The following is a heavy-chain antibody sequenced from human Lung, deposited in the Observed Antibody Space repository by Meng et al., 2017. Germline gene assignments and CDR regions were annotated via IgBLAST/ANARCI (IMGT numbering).Heavy chain of an antibody. J-gene: IGHJ4*02. CDR2: IYHGGDT. D-gene: IGHD6-19*01. CDR3: ASWIYSCGWQ. CDR1: GGSISSIDW. V-gene: IGHV4/OR15-8*02. Sequence: VPLQESGPGPVKPSGTLSLTCVVSGGSISSIDWWSWVRQPPGKGLEWIGEIYHGGDTNYNPSLKSRVTIAIDRSKNQFSLKLSSVTAADTAVYYCASWIYSCGWQWGQGTLVTVSS.